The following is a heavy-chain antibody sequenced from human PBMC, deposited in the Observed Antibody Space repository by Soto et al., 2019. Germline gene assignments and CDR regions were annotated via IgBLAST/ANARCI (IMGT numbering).Heavy chain of an antibody. Sequence: QVQLVESGGGLVKPGGSLRLSCAASGFTFSDYYMSWIRQAPGKGLEWVSYISSSGSTIYYADSVKGRFTISRDNAKNSMYLKMNSLRAEDTAVYYCAREGSGGYYGSGRPVEGYWYYYYMDVWGKGTTVTVSS. CDR2: ISSSGSTI. CDR1: GFTFSDYY. V-gene: IGHV3-11*01. J-gene: IGHJ6*03. CDR3: AREGSGGYYGSGRPVEGYWYYYYMDV. D-gene: IGHD3-10*01.